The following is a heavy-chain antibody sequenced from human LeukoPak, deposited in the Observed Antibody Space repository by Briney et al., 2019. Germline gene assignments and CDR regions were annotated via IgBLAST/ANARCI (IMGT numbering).Heavy chain of an antibody. CDR1: GYSFTDYY. J-gene: IGHJ5*02. Sequence: ASVKVSCKTSGYSFTDYYMHWVRQAPGQGLEWMGWISPNSGGTSSAQKFQGRVTMTRDTSITTVYMEVSWLTSDDTAIYYCARADRLDGGPYLIGPWGQGTLVTVSS. V-gene: IGHV1-2*02. D-gene: IGHD2-21*01. CDR3: ARADRLDGGPYLIGP. CDR2: ISPNSGGT.